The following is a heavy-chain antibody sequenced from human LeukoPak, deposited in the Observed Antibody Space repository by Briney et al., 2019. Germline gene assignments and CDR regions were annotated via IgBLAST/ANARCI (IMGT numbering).Heavy chain of an antibody. CDR1: GGSFRGYY. CDR2: INHSGST. CDR3: ARRIDY. J-gene: IGHJ4*02. V-gene: IGHV4-34*01. Sequence: SETLSLTCAVYGGSFRGYYWSWIRQPPGKGLEWIGEINHSGSTNYNPSLKSRVTISVDTSKNQFSLKLSSVTAADTAVYYCARRIDYWGQGTLVTVSS.